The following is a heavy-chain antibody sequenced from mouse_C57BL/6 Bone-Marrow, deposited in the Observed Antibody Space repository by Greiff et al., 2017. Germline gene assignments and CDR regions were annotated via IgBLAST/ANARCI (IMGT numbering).Heavy chain of an antibody. J-gene: IGHJ3*01. D-gene: IGHD4-1*01. CDR3: ARDWAFGY. Sequence: QVQLQQSGAELVRPGASVKLSCKASGYTFTDYYINWVKQRPGQGLEWIARIYPGSGNTYYNEKFKGKATLTAEKTSSTAYMQLSSLTSEGSAVYFCARDWAFGYWGQGTLVTVSA. V-gene: IGHV1-76*01. CDR1: GYTFTDYY. CDR2: IYPGSGNT.